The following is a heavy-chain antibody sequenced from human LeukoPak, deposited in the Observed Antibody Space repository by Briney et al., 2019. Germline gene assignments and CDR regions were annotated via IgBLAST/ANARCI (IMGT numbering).Heavy chain of an antibody. V-gene: IGHV3-53*01. CDR1: GFTVSSNY. CDR2: IYSGGST. Sequence: GGSLRLSCAASGFTVSSNYMSWVRQAPGKGLEWVSVIYSGGSTYYAGSVKGRFTISRDNSKNTLYLQINSLRVEDTAVYYCAKDMRMASFEHWGRGTQVTVSS. CDR3: AKDMRMASFEH. D-gene: IGHD5-24*01. J-gene: IGHJ4*02.